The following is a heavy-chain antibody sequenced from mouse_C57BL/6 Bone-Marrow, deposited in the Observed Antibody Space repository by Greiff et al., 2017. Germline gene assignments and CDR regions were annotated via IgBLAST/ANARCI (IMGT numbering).Heavy chain of an antibody. CDR3: ARGAPYITTVVGDYFDY. Sequence: EVQLQQSGPELVKPGASVKISCKASGYTFTDYYMNWVKQSHGKSLEWIGDINPNNGGTSYNQKFKGKATLTVDKSSSTAYMELRSLTSEDSAVYYCARGAPYITTVVGDYFDYWGQGTTLTVSS. CDR1: GYTFTDYY. V-gene: IGHV1-26*01. D-gene: IGHD1-1*01. CDR2: INPNNGGT. J-gene: IGHJ2*01.